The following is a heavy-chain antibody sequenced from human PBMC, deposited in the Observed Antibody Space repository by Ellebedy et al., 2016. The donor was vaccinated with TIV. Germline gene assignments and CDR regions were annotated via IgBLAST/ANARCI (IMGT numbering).Heavy chain of an antibody. Sequence: GESLKISCAASGFTFSSYSMHWVRQAPGKGLEWVAALSYDGSNEYYGDPVKGRFTISRDSSKKTLYLQMNSLRAEDTAVYYCARNDAMDVWGQGTTVTVSS. CDR1: GFTFSSYS. V-gene: IGHV3-30*03. CDR2: LSYDGSNE. CDR3: ARNDAMDV. J-gene: IGHJ6*02.